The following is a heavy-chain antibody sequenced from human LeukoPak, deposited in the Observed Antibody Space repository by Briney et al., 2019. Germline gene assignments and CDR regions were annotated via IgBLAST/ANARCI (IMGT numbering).Heavy chain of an antibody. CDR2: IYYSGST. CDR1: GGSISSSSYY. D-gene: IGHD2-15*01. CDR3: AREGYCSGGSCSNDAFDI. Sequence: SETRSLTCTVSGGSISSSSYYWGWIRQPPGKGLEWIGSIYYSGSTYYNPSLKSRVTISVDTSKNQFSLKLSSVTAADTAVYYCAREGYCSGGSCSNDAFDIWGQGTMATVSS. V-gene: IGHV4-39*07. J-gene: IGHJ3*02.